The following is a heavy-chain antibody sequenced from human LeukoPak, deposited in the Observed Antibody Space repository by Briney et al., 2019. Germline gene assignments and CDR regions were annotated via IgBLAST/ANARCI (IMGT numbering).Heavy chain of an antibody. CDR1: GYTFTSYD. CDR3: AGAPMQKRPRRPPNAFDI. Sequence: ASVKVTCKASGYTFTSYDINWVRQATGQGLEWMGWMNPNSGNTGYAQKFQGRVTMTRNTSVSTAYMELSSLRSEDTAAYYCAGAPMQKRPRRPPNAFDIWGQGTMVAVSS. D-gene: IGHD1-1*01. J-gene: IGHJ3*02. V-gene: IGHV1-8*01. CDR2: MNPNSGNT.